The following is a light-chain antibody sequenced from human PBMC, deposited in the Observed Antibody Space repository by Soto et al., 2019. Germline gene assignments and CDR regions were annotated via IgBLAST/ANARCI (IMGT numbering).Light chain of an antibody. V-gene: IGLV1-47*01. CDR1: SSNIGSNY. CDR3: AAWDDSLSGRV. Sequence: QSVLTQPPSASGTPGQRVTISCSGSSSNIGSNYVYWYQQLPGTAPKLLIYRNKQRPSGVPDRFSGSKSGTSASLAISGLRSEDEADYYCAAWDDSLSGRVFGGGTQLTVL. CDR2: RNK. J-gene: IGLJ3*02.